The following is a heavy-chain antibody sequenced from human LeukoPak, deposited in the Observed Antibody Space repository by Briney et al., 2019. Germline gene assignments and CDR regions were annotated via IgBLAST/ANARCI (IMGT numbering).Heavy chain of an antibody. D-gene: IGHD3-10*01. Sequence: PGGSLRLSCAASGFTFSSYGMHWVRQAPGKGLEWVAGIWYDGSNKYYADSVKGRFTISRDNSKNTLYLQMNSLRAEDTAVYYCARDRQLLWFGELLHYFDYWGQGTLVTVSS. CDR1: GFTFSSYG. V-gene: IGHV3-33*01. CDR2: IWYDGSNK. CDR3: ARDRQLLWFGELLHYFDY. J-gene: IGHJ4*02.